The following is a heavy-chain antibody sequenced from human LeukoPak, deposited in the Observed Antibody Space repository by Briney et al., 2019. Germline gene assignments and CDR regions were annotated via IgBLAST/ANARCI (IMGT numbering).Heavy chain of an antibody. CDR1: GFTFSNYG. D-gene: IGHD3-16*01. Sequence: GGSLRLPCAASGFTFSNYGMNWVRQAPGKGLEWVSALSSSGGSTYYADSVKGRFTISRDNSKNTLYLQMSSLRAEDTAVYYCARGPGALGVDYWGQGTLVTVSS. J-gene: IGHJ4*02. V-gene: IGHV3-23*01. CDR3: ARGPGALGVDY. CDR2: LSSSGGST.